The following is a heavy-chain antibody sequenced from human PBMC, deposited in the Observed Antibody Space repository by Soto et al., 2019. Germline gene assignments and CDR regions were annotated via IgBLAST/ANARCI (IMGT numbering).Heavy chain of an antibody. D-gene: IGHD3-10*01. CDR1: GGSISSYY. V-gene: IGHV4-59*08. Sequence: QVQLQESGPGLVKPSETLSLTCTVSGGSISSYYWSWIRQPPGKGLEWIGYIYYSGSTNYNPSLKSRVTLSDDTPKNQFSLKLTSVPAADTAVYSCARQVANWGYGSGGYYFDYWGQGTLVTVSS. CDR3: ARQVANWGYGSGGYYFDY. CDR2: IYYSGST. J-gene: IGHJ4*02.